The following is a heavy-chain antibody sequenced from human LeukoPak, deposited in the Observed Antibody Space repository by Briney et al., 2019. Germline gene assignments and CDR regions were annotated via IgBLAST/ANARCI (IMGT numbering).Heavy chain of an antibody. CDR2: IYTSVST. J-gene: IGHJ5*02. CDR3: ARDPDYYGSGPPSWFDP. Sequence: SETLSLTCTVAGGSISSYYWSWIRQPAGEGLEWIGRIYTSVSTNYNPSLKSRVTMSVDTSKNQCPLKLSSVTAADTAVYYCARDPDYYGSGPPSWFDPWGQGTLVTVSS. CDR1: GGSISSYY. D-gene: IGHD3-10*01. V-gene: IGHV4-4*07.